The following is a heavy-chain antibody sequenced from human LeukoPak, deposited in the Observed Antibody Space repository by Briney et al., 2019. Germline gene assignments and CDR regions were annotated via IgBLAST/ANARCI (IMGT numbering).Heavy chain of an antibody. CDR2: ISWNRGSI. CDR1: GFMFEDYA. V-gene: IGHV3-9*01. D-gene: IGHD6-19*01. CDR3: VKDIDYSSGFDY. J-gene: IGHJ4*02. Sequence: SLRLSCAASGFMFEDYAMHWVRQAPGKGLEWVSGISWNRGSIGYADSVKGRFTISRDNAKKSLYLQMNSLRAEDTALYFCVKDIDYSSGFDYWGQGTLVTVSS.